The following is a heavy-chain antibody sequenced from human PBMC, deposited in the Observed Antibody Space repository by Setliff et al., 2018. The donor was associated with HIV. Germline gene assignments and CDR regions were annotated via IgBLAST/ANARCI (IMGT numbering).Heavy chain of an antibody. Sequence: PSETLSLTCTVSGGSISSSSYYWGWIRQPPGKGLEWLGHIYNTGRTYDNPTLKSRVTISVDTSKNQFSLELTSVTAADTAVFYCVRVSSSGYYGEGAFDIWGQGTVVTVSS. CDR2: IYNTGRT. J-gene: IGHJ3*02. CDR1: GGSISSSSYY. D-gene: IGHD3-22*01. CDR3: VRVSSSGYYGEGAFDI. V-gene: IGHV4-39*07.